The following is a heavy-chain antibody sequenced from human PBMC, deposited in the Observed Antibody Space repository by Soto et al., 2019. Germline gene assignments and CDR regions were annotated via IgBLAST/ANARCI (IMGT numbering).Heavy chain of an antibody. CDR1: GGSISSYY. J-gene: IGHJ4*02. D-gene: IGHD3-3*01. Sequence: KASETLSLTCTVSGGSISSYYWSWIRQPPGKGLEWIGYIYYSGSTNYNPSLKSRVTISVDTSKNQFSLKLSSVTAADTAVYYCARGPYDFWSGYHNLDYWGQGTLVTVSS. CDR3: ARGPYDFWSGYHNLDY. CDR2: IYYSGST. V-gene: IGHV4-59*01.